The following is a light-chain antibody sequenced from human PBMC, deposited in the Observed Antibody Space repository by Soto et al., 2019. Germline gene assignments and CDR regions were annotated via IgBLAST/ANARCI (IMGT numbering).Light chain of an antibody. Sequence: EIVMTQSPAPLSVSPGERATLSCRASQSVSSNLAWYQQKPGQAPRLLIYGASTRATGIPARFSGSGSGTEFTLTISSLQSEDVAVYSCQQYNNWPPLTFGGGTKVEIK. CDR3: QQYNNWPPLT. V-gene: IGKV3-15*01. CDR2: GAS. CDR1: QSVSSN. J-gene: IGKJ4*01.